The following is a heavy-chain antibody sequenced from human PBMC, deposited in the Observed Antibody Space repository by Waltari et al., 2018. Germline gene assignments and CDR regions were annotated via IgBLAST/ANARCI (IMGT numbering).Heavy chain of an antibody. CDR2: ISSSSSYR. J-gene: IGHJ4*02. V-gene: IGHV3-21*01. D-gene: IGHD2-21*01. CDR1: GFTFSSYS. CDR3: ARAFMAYCGGDCYSVGY. Sequence: EVQLVESGGGLVKPGGSLRLSCAASGFTFSSYSMNWVRQAPGKGLEWVSSISSSSSYRYYADSGKGRFTISRDNAKNSLYLQMNSLRAEDTAVYYCARAFMAYCGGDCYSVGYWGQGTLVTVSS.